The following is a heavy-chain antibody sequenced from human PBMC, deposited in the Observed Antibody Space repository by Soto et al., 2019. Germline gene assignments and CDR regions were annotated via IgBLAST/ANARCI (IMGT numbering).Heavy chain of an antibody. CDR2: ISGSGGST. CDR1: GFTFSSYA. D-gene: IGHD2-15*01. V-gene: IGHV3-23*01. Sequence: EVQLLESGGGLAQPGGSLRLSCAGSGFTFSSYAMSWVRQAPGKGLEWVSAISGSGGSTYDALSVKGRFTISRDNSKNTLYLQMNSLRAEDTAVYYCAKSYCSGGSCYSDYWGQGTLVTVSS. J-gene: IGHJ4*02. CDR3: AKSYCSGGSCYSDY.